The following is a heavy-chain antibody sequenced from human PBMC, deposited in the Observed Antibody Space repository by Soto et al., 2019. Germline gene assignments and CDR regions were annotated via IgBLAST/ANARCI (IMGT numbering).Heavy chain of an antibody. CDR3: AKSMYNWNDGFFDF. D-gene: IGHD1-1*01. J-gene: IGHJ4*02. CDR1: GFTFGGYG. Sequence: GGSLRLSYAASGFTFGGYGVHWVRQAPGKGLEWVAIISYDGINKYYANSVKGRFTISRDNSKNTLYLQMNSLRAEDTAVYYCAKSMYNWNDGFFDFWGQGTLVTVSS. CDR2: ISYDGINK. V-gene: IGHV3-30*18.